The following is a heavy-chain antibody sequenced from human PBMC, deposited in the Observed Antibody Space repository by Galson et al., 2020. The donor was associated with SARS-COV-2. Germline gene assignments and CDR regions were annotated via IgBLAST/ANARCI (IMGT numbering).Heavy chain of an antibody. J-gene: IGHJ4*02. D-gene: IGHD6-19*01. Sequence: ASVKVYCKASGYTFTSYAMNWVRQAPGQGLEWLGWINTHTGNPTYAQGFTGRFVFSLDTSVSTAYLQISSLKAEDTAVYYCARDRGVYSSGWYRELYYFDYWGQGTLVTVSS. CDR2: INTHTGNP. CDR1: GYTFTSYA. V-gene: IGHV7-4-1*02. CDR3: ARDRGVYSSGWYRELYYFDY.